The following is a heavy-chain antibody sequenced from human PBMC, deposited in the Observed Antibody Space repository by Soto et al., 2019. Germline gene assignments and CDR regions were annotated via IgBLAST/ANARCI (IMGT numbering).Heavy chain of an antibody. CDR2: FDPEDGET. V-gene: IGHV1-24*01. J-gene: IGHJ3*02. CDR3: ATGPLWLGPASAFDI. D-gene: IGHD3-10*01. CDR1: GYTLTELS. Sequence: ASVKVSCKVSGYTLTELSMHWVRQAPGKGLEWMGGFDPEDGETIYAQKFQGRVTMTEDTSTDTAYMELSSLRSEVTAVYYCATGPLWLGPASAFDIWGQGTMVTVSS.